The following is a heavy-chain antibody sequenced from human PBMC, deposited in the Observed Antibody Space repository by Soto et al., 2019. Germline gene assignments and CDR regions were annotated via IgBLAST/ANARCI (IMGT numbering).Heavy chain of an antibody. D-gene: IGHD5-12*01. V-gene: IGHV4-59*08. CDR3: ARHVRYEWLRRQTIYYFDY. CDR2: IYYSGST. Sequence: PSETLSLTCTVSGGSISSYYWSWIRQPPGKGLEWIGYIYYSGSTNYNPSLKSRVTISVDTSKNQFSLKLSSVTAADTAVYYCARHVRYEWLRRQTIYYFDYWGQGTLVTVSS. CDR1: GGSISSYY. J-gene: IGHJ4*02.